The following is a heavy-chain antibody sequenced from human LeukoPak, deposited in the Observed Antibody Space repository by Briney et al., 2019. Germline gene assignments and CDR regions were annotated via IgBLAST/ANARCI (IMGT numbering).Heavy chain of an antibody. CDR3: AKDRSGSCYRFDY. CDR2: IRYDGSNK. Sequence: PGGSLRLSCAASGFTFSSYGMHWVRQAPGKGLEWVAFIRYDGSNKYYADSVKGRFTISRDNSKNTLYLQMNSLRAEDTAVYYCAKDRSGSCYRFDYWGQGTLVTVSS. CDR1: GFTFSSYG. J-gene: IGHJ4*02. V-gene: IGHV3-30*02. D-gene: IGHD1-26*01.